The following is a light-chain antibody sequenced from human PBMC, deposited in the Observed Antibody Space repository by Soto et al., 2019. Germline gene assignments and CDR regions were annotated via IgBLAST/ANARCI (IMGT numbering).Light chain of an antibody. Sequence: QSVLTQPPSVSGAPGQRVTISCTGSSSNIGAGDDVHWYQHLPGTDPKLLIYGNSNRPSGVPDRFSGSKSGTSASLAITGLQADDVADDYCQYYYSSLTAVVFGGGTKLTVL. CDR1: SSNIGAGDD. J-gene: IGLJ2*01. CDR2: GNS. V-gene: IGLV1-40*01. CDR3: QYYYSSLTAVV.